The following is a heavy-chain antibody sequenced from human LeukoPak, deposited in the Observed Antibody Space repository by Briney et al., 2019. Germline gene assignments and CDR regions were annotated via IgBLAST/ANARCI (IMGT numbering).Heavy chain of an antibody. Sequence: SETLSLTWTVSGGSISSYYWSWIRQPPGKGLEWIGYIYYSGSTNYNPSLKSRVTISVDTSKNQFSLKLSSVTAADTAVYYCARSVAGLYYFDYWGQGTLVTVSS. CDR1: GGSISSYY. CDR3: ARSVAGLYYFDY. CDR2: IYYSGST. D-gene: IGHD6-19*01. V-gene: IGHV4-59*01. J-gene: IGHJ4*02.